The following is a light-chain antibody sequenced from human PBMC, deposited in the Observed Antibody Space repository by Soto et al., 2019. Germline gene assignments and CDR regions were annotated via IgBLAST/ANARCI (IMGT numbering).Light chain of an antibody. J-gene: IGLJ1*01. CDR2: DVS. CDR1: SRDGGGYNY. V-gene: IGLV2-8*01. CDR3: SSYAGTHIV. Sequence: VLTRPVHPKGAAGGGGAISRTRTSRDGGGYNYISWYQQHPGKAPKPMIYDVSKRPSGVPDRFSGSKSGNTASLTVSGLQAEDEAEYYCSSYAGTHIVFGTGTKVTVL.